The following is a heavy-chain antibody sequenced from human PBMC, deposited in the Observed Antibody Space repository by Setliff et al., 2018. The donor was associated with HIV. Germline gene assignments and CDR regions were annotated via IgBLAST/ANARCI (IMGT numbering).Heavy chain of an antibody. J-gene: IGHJ4*02. V-gene: IGHV4-39*07. CDR1: GGSVSSSGYY. D-gene: IGHD6-6*01. CDR3: ARGGYIAARFYYFDY. Sequence: SETMSLTCTLSGGSVSSSGYYWGWLRQPPGQGPEWIGSVYYTGSTYYSLSLNSRVTISVDTSKNQFSLKLSSVTAADTAVYYCARGGYIAARFYYFDYWGQGLLVTVSS. CDR2: VYYTGST.